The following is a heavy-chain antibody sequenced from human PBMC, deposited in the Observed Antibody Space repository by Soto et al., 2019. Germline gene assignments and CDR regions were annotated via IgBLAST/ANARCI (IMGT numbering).Heavy chain of an antibody. CDR1: GFTFSSYA. Sequence: VGSLRLSCAASGFTFSSYAMHWVRQAPGKGLEWVAVISYDGSNKYYADSVKGRFTISRDNSKNTLYLQMNSLRAEDTAVYYCARDPGPLSVNDCYFDYWGQGTLVTVSS. CDR2: ISYDGSNK. V-gene: IGHV3-30-3*01. CDR3: ARDPGPLSVNDCYFDY. J-gene: IGHJ4*02. D-gene: IGHD1-1*01.